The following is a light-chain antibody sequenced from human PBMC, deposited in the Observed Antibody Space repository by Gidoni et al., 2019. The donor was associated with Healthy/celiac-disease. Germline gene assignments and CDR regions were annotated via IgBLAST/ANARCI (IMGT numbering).Light chain of an antibody. CDR2: GNS. Sequence: QSVLTQPPSVSGAPGLRVTISCTGSSSNIGAGYDVHWYQQRPGTAPKLLIYGNSNRASGVPDRFSGSKSGTSASLAITGLQAEDEADYYCQSYDSSLSGFYVFGTGTKVTVL. CDR3: QSYDSSLSGFYV. CDR1: SSNIGAGYD. J-gene: IGLJ1*01. V-gene: IGLV1-40*01.